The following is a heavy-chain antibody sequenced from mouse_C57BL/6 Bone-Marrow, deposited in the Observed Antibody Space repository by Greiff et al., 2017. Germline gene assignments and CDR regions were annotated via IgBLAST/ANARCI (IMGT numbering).Heavy chain of an antibody. D-gene: IGHD1-1*01. J-gene: IGHJ2*01. CDR3: ARRKFYYGSVDY. CDR2: INPNNGGT. V-gene: IGHV1-18*01. CDR1: GYTFTDYN. Sequence: EVKLVESGPELVKPGASVKIPCKASGYTFTDYNMDWVKQSHGKSLEWIGDINPNNGGTIYNQKFKGKATLTVDKSSSTAYMELRSLTSEDTAVYYCARRKFYYGSVDYWGQGTTLTVSS.